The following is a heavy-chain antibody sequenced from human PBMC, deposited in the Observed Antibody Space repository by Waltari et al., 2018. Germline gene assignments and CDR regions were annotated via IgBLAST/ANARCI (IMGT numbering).Heavy chain of an antibody. CDR2: MSPAAGKT. Sequence: QVQLVQSGAEVRRPGASVKVSCQASGYAFTGLAINWVRQATGQGFEWMGWMSPAAGKTGYSQKFQGRVSMTADSSIDTFYMELTSLQSQDTAVYYCARGVAQGVDYWGQGTLVTVSS. D-gene: IGHD5-12*01. CDR3: ARGVAQGVDY. J-gene: IGHJ4*02. CDR1: GYAFTGLA. V-gene: IGHV1-8*02.